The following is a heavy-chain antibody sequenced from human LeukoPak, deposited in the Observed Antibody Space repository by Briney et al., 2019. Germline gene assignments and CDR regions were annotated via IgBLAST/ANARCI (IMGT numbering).Heavy chain of an antibody. Sequence: SGTLSLTCAVSGGSISSSNWWSWARQPPGKGLEWIGEIYHSGSTNYNPSLKSRVTISVDKSKNQFSLKLSSVTAADTAVYYCAREVGSSSGFGFYNWFDPWDQGTLVTVSS. CDR3: AREVGSSSGFGFYNWFDP. J-gene: IGHJ5*02. D-gene: IGHD6-6*01. V-gene: IGHV4-4*02. CDR1: GGSISSSNW. CDR2: IYHSGST.